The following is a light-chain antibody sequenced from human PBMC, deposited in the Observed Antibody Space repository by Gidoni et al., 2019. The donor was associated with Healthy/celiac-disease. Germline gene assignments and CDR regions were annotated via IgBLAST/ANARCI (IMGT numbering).Light chain of an antibody. J-gene: IGKJ2*01. Sequence: EIVMTQSPATLSVSAGERATLSCRASQSVSRNLAWYQQKPGQAPRLIIYGASTRATGIPARFSGSGSGTEFTLTISSLQSEDFAVYYCQQYNNWSPYTFGQGTKLEIK. CDR2: GAS. CDR1: QSVSRN. CDR3: QQYNNWSPYT. V-gene: IGKV3-15*01.